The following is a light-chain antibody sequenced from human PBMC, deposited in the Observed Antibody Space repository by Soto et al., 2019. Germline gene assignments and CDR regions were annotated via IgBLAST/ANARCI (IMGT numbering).Light chain of an antibody. CDR3: QQYHSYPWA. V-gene: IGKV1-5*01. CDR1: QSISSW. Sequence: DIQVTQSPSTLSASVGDRVTITCRASQSISSWLAWYQQKPGKAPNLLIYDASSLESGVPSRFSGSGSGTEFTLTISSLQPDDFATYYCQQYHSYPWAFGRGTKVEIK. CDR2: DAS. J-gene: IGKJ1*01.